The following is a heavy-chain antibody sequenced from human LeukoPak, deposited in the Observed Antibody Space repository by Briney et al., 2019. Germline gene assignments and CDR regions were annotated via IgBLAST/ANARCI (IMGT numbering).Heavy chain of an antibody. J-gene: IGHJ4*02. CDR3: ARHVSSLKLDY. CDR1: GGSFSGYY. V-gene: IGHV4-34*01. Sequence: SETLSLTCAVYGGSFSGYYWTWIRQPPGKGLEWIGEMNHSGSANYNPSLKSRVTISVDTSKNQFSLNLSSVTAADTAVYYCARHVSSLKLDYWGQGTLVTVSS. D-gene: IGHD6-19*01. CDR2: MNHSGSA.